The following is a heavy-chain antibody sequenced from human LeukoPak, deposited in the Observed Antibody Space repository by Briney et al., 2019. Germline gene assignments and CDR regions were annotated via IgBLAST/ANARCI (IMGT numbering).Heavy chain of an antibody. CDR2: MNPINGEC. CDR1: GYTFTNYH. D-gene: IGHD6-25*01. CDR3: ARTTSFTASGYDY. Sequence: ASVKVSCKASGYTFTNYHINWVRQATGQGLDWVGWMNPINGECGFAQKFQGRVTITRDSSISTSYMELRSLTSEDTAVYFCARTTSFTASGYDYWGPGTLVTVSS. J-gene: IGHJ4*02. V-gene: IGHV1-8*03.